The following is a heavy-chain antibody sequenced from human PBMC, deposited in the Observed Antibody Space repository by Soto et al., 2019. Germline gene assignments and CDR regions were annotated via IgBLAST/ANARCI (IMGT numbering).Heavy chain of an antibody. D-gene: IGHD3-10*01. J-gene: IGHJ4*02. Sequence: GGSLRLSCAASGFTFSSYAMHWVRQAPGKGLEWVAVISYDGSNKYYADSVKGRFTISRDNSKNTLYLQMNSLRAEDTAVYYCARVWFGELLSYLDYWGQGTLVTVSS. CDR3: ARVWFGELLSYLDY. V-gene: IGHV3-30-3*01. CDR1: GFTFSSYA. CDR2: ISYDGSNK.